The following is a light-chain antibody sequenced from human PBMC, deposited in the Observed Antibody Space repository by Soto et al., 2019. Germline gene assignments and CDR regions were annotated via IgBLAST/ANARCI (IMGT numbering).Light chain of an antibody. CDR2: EVN. CDR1: SSDVGTYNY. Sequence: QSVLTQPASVSGSPGQSITISCTGTSSDVGTYNYVSWYQQHPDKAPKLMISEVNHRPSGVSNRFSGSKSGNTASLTISGLQAEDEADYYCSSYTGSSTLYVFGTGTKLTVL. CDR3: SSYTGSSTLYV. V-gene: IGLV2-14*01. J-gene: IGLJ1*01.